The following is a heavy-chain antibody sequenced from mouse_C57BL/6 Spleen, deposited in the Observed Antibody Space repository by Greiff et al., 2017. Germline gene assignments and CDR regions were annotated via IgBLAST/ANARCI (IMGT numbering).Heavy chain of an antibody. CDR3: TRDGSSYIYYAMDY. D-gene: IGHD1-1*01. J-gene: IGHJ4*01. Sequence: VESGEGLVKPGGSLKLSCAASGFTFSSYAMSWVRQTPEKRLEWVAYISSGGDYIYYADTVKGRFTISRDNARNTLYLQMSSLKSEDTAMYYCTRDGSSYIYYAMDYWGQGTSVTVSS. CDR2: ISSGGDYI. CDR1: GFTFSSYA. V-gene: IGHV5-9-1*02.